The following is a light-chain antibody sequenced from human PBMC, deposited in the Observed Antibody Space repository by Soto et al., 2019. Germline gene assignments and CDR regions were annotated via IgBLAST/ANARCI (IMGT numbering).Light chain of an antibody. V-gene: IGKV1-5*01. CDR2: DAS. J-gene: IGKJ1*01. CDR1: QSISNW. CDR3: LQYHSYHRT. Sequence: DIQITQSPSTLPASVGDRVIITCRASQSISNWLAWYQQSPGKAPKLLISDASSLASGVPSRFSGSGSGAEFTLTISSLQPDDFATYYCLQYHSYHRTFGQGTKVEIK.